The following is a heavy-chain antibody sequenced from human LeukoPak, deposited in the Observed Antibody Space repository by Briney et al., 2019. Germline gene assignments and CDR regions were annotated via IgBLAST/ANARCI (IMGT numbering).Heavy chain of an antibody. CDR3: ARGAYCGGDCPLPNSLY. CDR2: IKSDGSST. V-gene: IGHV3-74*01. D-gene: IGHD2-21*01. J-gene: IGHJ4*02. Sequence: RGSLTLSCPPSEFTFSSHWMHWVRQAPGNALVWASRIKSDGSSTTYADSVEGRFTISRDNAKHTLYLQMDSLTGEDTAVYYCARGAYCGGDCPLPNSLYWGRGTLVTVS. CDR1: EFTFSSHW.